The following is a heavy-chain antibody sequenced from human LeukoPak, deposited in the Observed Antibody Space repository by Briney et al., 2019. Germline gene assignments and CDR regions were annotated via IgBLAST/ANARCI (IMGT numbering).Heavy chain of an antibody. CDR3: ARVNSYYYGSGTPAHYYYGMDV. CDR1: GYTFTSYY. J-gene: IGHJ6*02. CDR2: ISAYNGNT. V-gene: IGHV1-18*04. Sequence: ASVKVSCKASGYTFTSYYMHWVRQAPGQGLEWMGWISAYNGNTNYAQKLQGRVTMTTDTSTSTAYMELRSLRSDDTAVYYCARVNSYYYGSGTPAHYYYGMDVWGQGTTVTVSS. D-gene: IGHD3-10*01.